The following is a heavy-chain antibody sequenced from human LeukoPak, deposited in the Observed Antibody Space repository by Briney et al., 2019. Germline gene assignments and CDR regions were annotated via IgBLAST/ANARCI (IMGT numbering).Heavy chain of an antibody. CDR2: IYSGGST. Sequence: PGGSLRLSCAASGFTVSSNYMSWVRQAPGKGLEWVSVIYSGGSTYYADSVKGRFTISRDNSKNTLYLQMSSLRAEDTAVYYCAKDRTYYYDSGGYYSDYWGQGTLVTVSS. CDR1: GFTVSSNY. V-gene: IGHV3-53*01. D-gene: IGHD3-22*01. CDR3: AKDRTYYYDSGGYYSDY. J-gene: IGHJ4*02.